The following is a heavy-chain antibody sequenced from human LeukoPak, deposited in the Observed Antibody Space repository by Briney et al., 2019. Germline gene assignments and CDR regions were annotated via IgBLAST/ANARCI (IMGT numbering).Heavy chain of an antibody. D-gene: IGHD2/OR15-2a*01. J-gene: IGHJ4*02. CDR1: GSTFSSYA. Sequence: GGSLRLSCAASGSTFSSYAMHWVRQAPGKGLEWVAVISYDGSNKYYADSVKGRFTISRDNAKNSLFLQMNSLRAEDTAVYFCARGQYFSTTYYFDYWGQGTLVTVSS. CDR3: ARGQYFSTTYYFDY. V-gene: IGHV3-30*14. CDR2: ISYDGSNK.